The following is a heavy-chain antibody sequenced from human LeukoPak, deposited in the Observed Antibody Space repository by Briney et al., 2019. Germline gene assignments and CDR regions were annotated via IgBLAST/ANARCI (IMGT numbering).Heavy chain of an antibody. D-gene: IGHD3-22*01. J-gene: IGHJ6*03. CDR2: ISGSGGST. V-gene: IGHV3-23*01. Sequence: GGSLRLSCAASGFTFSSYGMSWVRQAPGKGLEWVSAISGSGGSTYYADSVKGRFTISRDNSKNTLYLQMNSLRAEDTAVYYCARGPYYYDSSGMGYYYYYYMDVWGKGTTVTVSS. CDR1: GFTFSSYG. CDR3: ARGPYYYDSSGMGYYYYYYMDV.